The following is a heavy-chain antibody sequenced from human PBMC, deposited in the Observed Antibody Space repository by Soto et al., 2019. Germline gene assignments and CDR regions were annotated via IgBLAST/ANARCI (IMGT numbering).Heavy chain of an antibody. CDR1: GFTFSSYA. Sequence: QVQLVESGGGVVQPGRSLRLSCAASGFTFSSYAMHWVRQAPGKWLEWVAVISYDESNKYYADSVKGRFTISRDNSKNALYLKMNSLRAEDTAVYYCARDTDMGSWGQGTLVTVSS. CDR2: ISYDESNK. D-gene: IGHD5-18*01. V-gene: IGHV3-30-3*01. J-gene: IGHJ4*02. CDR3: ARDTDMGS.